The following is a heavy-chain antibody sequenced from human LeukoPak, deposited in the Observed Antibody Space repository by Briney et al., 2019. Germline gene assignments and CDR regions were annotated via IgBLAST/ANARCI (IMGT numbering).Heavy chain of an antibody. Sequence: ASVKVSCKVSGYTLTELSMHWVRQAPGKGLEWMGGFDPEDGETIYAQKFQGRVTMTEDTSTDTAYMELSSLRSEDTAVYYCVTDTPLIPRITMIVHWGQGTLVTVSS. D-gene: IGHD3-22*01. CDR3: VTDTPLIPRITMIVH. V-gene: IGHV1-24*01. CDR2: FDPEDGET. J-gene: IGHJ4*02. CDR1: GYTLTELS.